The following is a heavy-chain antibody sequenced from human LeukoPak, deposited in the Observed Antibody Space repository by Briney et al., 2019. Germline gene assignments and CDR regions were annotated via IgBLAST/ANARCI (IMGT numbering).Heavy chain of an antibody. CDR3: ARDPLHTQYRNYYYGMDV. Sequence: GASVKVSCKASGYTFTSYYMHWVRQAPGQGLEWMGIINPSGGSTSYAQKFQGRVTMTRDTSSSTVYMELSSLRSEDTAVYYCARDPLHTQYRNYYYGMDVWGQGTTVTLSS. CDR2: INPSGGST. D-gene: IGHD4-11*01. CDR1: GYTFTSYY. V-gene: IGHV1-46*01. J-gene: IGHJ6*02.